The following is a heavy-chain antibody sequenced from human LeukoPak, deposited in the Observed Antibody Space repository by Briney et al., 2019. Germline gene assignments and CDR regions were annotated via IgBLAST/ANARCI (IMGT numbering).Heavy chain of an antibody. D-gene: IGHD2-15*01. V-gene: IGHV3-49*03. CDR3: TRAGRYCSGGSCYSFY. CDR2: IRSKAHGGTT. Sequence: GGSLRLSCTASGFTFGDYAMSWFRQAPGEGLEWVGFIRSKAHGGTTEYAASVKGRFTISRDDSKSIAYLQMDSLKTEDTAVYYCTRAGRYCSGGSCYSFYWGQGTLVTISS. CDR1: GFTFGDYA. J-gene: IGHJ4*02.